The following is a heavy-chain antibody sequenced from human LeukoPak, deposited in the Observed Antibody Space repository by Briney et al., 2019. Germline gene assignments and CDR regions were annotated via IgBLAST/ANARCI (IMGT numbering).Heavy chain of an antibody. V-gene: IGHV3-21*01. CDR2: ISSSGIYI. CDR3: ARYCSGGSCYSEGVSGMDV. Sequence: GGSLRLSCAASDFIFSIYTMNWVRQAPGKGLEWVSSISSSGIYINYADSVKGRFTISRDIAKNSLYLQMNSLRVEDTAVYYCARYCSGGSCYSEGVSGMDVWGQGTTVTVSS. D-gene: IGHD2-15*01. CDR1: DFIFSIYT. J-gene: IGHJ6*02.